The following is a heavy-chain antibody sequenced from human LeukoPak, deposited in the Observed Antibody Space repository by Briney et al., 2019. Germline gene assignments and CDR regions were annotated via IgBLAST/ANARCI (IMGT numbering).Heavy chain of an antibody. CDR2: INHSAST. CDR1: GGSFSGYY. D-gene: IGHD4-17*01. J-gene: IGHJ4*02. Sequence: SETLSLTCAVYGGSFSGYYWIWIPQPPGKGLVWIGDINHSASTNYNPSLKSRVTISVETSKNQFSLKLSSVTAADTAVYYCARGGYGDYGVWGQGTLVTVSS. V-gene: IGHV4-34*01. CDR3: ARGGYGDYGV.